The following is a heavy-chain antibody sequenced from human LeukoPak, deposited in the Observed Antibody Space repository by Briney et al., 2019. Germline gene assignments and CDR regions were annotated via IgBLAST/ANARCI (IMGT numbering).Heavy chain of an antibody. Sequence: GVSLRLSCAASGFIFSGSDMHWVRQASGKGLEWVGRIRSKANNYATAYAASVKGRFTISRDDSKNTAYLQMNSLKTEDTAVYYCTYYRTGGLVGGSAYYYGMDVWGQGTTVTVSS. J-gene: IGHJ6*02. D-gene: IGHD3-16*01. CDR3: TYYRTGGLVGGSAYYYGMDV. CDR2: IRSKANNYAT. CDR1: GFIFSGSD. V-gene: IGHV3-73*01.